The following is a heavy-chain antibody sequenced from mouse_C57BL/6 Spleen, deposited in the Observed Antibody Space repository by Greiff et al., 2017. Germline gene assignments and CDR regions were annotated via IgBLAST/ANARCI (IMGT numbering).Heavy chain of an antibody. V-gene: IGHV1-26*01. CDR2: INPNTGGT. J-gene: IGHJ1*03. CDR1: GYTFTDYY. D-gene: IGHD1-1*01. Sequence: EVQLQQSGPELVKPGASVKISCKASGYTFTDYYMNWVKQSHGKSLEWIGAINPNTGGTSYNQKFKGKATLTVDKSSSTAYVELRSLTSEDYAVYYCAREERYYGSKRYFDVWGTGTTVTVSS. CDR3: AREERYYGSKRYFDV.